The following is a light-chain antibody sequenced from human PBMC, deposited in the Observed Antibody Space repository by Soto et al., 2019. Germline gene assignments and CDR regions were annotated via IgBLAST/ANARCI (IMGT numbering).Light chain of an antibody. CDR2: GAS. J-gene: IGKJ5*01. CDR1: QSVSSSY. V-gene: IGKV3-20*01. CDR3: QQYGSSIT. Sequence: EIVLTQSPGTLSLSPGEIATFSCRASQSVSSSYIAWYQQKRGQAPRRLIYGASIRATGIPDRFSGSGSGADFTLNISRLEPEDFAMFYCQQYGSSITFGQGTRLK.